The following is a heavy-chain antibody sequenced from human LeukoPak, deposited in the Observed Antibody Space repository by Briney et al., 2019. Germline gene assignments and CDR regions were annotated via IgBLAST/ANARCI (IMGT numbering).Heavy chain of an antibody. Sequence: GSLSLSCAASGFPFSSYTMSWVRQAPGKGLEWVSTISNSGRNTFYTDSVKGRFTISRDNSKNTLYLQMNSLRAGDTAVYSCARARGYCAADCSRYAFDYWGQGTLVTVSS. V-gene: IGHV3-23*01. CDR1: GFPFSSYT. J-gene: IGHJ4*02. CDR2: ISNSGRNT. D-gene: IGHD2-21*02. CDR3: ARARGYCAADCSRYAFDY.